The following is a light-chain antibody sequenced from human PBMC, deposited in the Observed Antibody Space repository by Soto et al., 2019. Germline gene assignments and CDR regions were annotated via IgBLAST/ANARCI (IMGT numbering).Light chain of an antibody. J-gene: IGKJ5*01. CDR2: DAS. CDR3: QQSYSTLPIT. Sequence: DIQLTQSPSTLSAAVGDSVTITCRASQNIRNLLAWYQQKPGKAPKPLIYDASTLKTGVPSRFSGSGSGTDFTLTISSLQPEDFATYYCQQSYSTLPITFGQG. CDR1: QNIRNL. V-gene: IGKV1-39*01.